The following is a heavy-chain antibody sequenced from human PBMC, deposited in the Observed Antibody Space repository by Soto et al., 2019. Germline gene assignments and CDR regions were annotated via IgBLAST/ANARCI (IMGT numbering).Heavy chain of an antibody. CDR1: GYSVSSGDFY. Sequence: QVQLQESGPGLVKPSQTLSLTCSVSGYSVSSGDFYWSWIRQHPGKGLEWVGFIDPTGGDHYNPSLKSRLNILIDTSKNECSLRLSSVTAADTAVYYCATGQVAGPQADAAYCEYWGLGTLVTVSS. V-gene: IGHV4-31*03. CDR3: ATGQVAGPQADAAYCEY. D-gene: IGHD6-19*01. CDR2: IDPTGGD. J-gene: IGHJ4*02.